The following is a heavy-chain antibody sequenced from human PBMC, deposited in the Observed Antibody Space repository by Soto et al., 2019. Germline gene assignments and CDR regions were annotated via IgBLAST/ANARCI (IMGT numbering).Heavy chain of an antibody. CDR1: GFTFNSYA. Sequence: PGGSLRLSCAASGFTFNSYAMHWVRQAPGKGLEWVAIISYDGSNKYYADSVKGRFTISRDYSKNTLYLQMNSLRAEDTAVYYCARDPTPSGYSQRGIDPWGQGTLVTAPQ. CDR3: ARDPTPSGYSQRGIDP. D-gene: IGHD3-22*01. J-gene: IGHJ5*02. CDR2: ISYDGSNK. V-gene: IGHV3-30-3*01.